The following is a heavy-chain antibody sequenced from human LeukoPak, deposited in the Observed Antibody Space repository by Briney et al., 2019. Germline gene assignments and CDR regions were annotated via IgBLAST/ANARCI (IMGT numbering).Heavy chain of an antibody. D-gene: IGHD4-17*01. CDR1: GGSIISGGYY. CDR3: ARAVSAVYGDFFDY. V-gene: IGHV4-31*03. Sequence: SQTLSFTCTVPGGSIISGGYYWSSIRQHPGKCLEWIGYIYYSGSTYYNPSLKSRVTISVDTSKNQFSLKLSSVTAADTAVYYCARAVSAVYGDFFDYWGQGTLVTVSS. J-gene: IGHJ4*02. CDR2: IYYSGST.